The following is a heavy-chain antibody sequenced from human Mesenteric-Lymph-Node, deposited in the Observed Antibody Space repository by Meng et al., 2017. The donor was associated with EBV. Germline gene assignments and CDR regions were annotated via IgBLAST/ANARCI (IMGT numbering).Heavy chain of an antibody. J-gene: IGHJ5*02. D-gene: IGHD3-9*01. CDR2: INPNSGGT. Sequence: QVPLVQSGAEVKKPWASVTVSCKASGYTFIAYYMHWVRQAPGQGLEWMGRINPNSGGTNYAEKFQDRVTMTRDTSISTVYMELSGLRSDDTAVYYCVRDHRTLTGSLDPWGQGTLVTVSS. CDR1: GYTFIAYY. V-gene: IGHV1-2*06. CDR3: VRDHRTLTGSLDP.